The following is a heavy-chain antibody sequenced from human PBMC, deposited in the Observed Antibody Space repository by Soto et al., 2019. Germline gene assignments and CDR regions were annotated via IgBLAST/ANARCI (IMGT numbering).Heavy chain of an antibody. CDR1: GDSVSSNSAG. J-gene: IGHJ4*01. Sequence: PSPTLSLTCAITGDSVSSNSAGWSWVRQSPSRGLEWLGRTYYRSKWYYEYAVSVRGRITINPDTSKNQYSLQLNSVTPEDTAVYFCARGEQYSGRIFDYWGQGPLVTVSS. D-gene: IGHD1-26*01. V-gene: IGHV6-1*01. CDR3: ARGEQYSGRIFDY. CDR2: TYYRSKWYY.